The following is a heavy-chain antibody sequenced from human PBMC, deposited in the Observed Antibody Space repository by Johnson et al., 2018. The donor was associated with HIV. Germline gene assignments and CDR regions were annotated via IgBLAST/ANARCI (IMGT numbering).Heavy chain of an antibody. V-gene: IGHV3-9*01. CDR2: ISWNSGSI. Sequence: VQLVESGGGLVQPGRSLRLSCAASGFTFDDYAMHWVRQAPGKGLEWVSGISWNSGSIGYADSVKGRFTISRDNAKNSLYLQMNSLRAEDTALYYCAKDIRTGWGIRGNAFDIWGQGTMVTVSS. CDR3: AKDIRTGWGIRGNAFDI. J-gene: IGHJ3*02. CDR1: GFTFDDYA. D-gene: IGHD3-16*01.